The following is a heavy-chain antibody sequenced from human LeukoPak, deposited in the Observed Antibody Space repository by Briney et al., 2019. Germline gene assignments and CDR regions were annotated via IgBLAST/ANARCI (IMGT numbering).Heavy chain of an antibody. Sequence: GGSLRLSCAASGFTFDDYAMHWVRQAPGKGLEWDSGISWNSGSIGYADSVKGRFTISRDNAKNSLYLQMNSLRAEDTALYYCAKDSSGGSSEYFQQWGQGTLVTVSS. CDR2: ISWNSGSI. J-gene: IGHJ1*01. V-gene: IGHV3-9*01. D-gene: IGHD2-15*01. CDR1: GFTFDDYA. CDR3: AKDSSGGSSEYFQQ.